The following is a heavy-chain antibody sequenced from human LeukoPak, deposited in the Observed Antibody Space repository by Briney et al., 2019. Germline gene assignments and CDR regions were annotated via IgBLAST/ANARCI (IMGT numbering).Heavy chain of an antibody. CDR3: ARDPVCSSTSCYNKGYFQH. Sequence: SVKVSCKASGGSFSSYVITWVRQAPGQGLEWMGRIIPIFGTANYAQKFQGRVTITADESTSTAYMELSSLRSEDTAVYYCARDPVCSSTSCYNKGYFQHWGQGTLVTVSS. CDR1: GGSFSSYV. D-gene: IGHD2-2*02. CDR2: IIPIFGTA. V-gene: IGHV1-69*13. J-gene: IGHJ1*01.